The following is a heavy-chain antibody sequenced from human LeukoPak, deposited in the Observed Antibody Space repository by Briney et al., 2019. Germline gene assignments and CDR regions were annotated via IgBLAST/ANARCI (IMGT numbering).Heavy chain of an antibody. CDR2: IYYSGST. Sequence: KPSETLSLTCTVSGGSMSSYYWSWIRQPPGKGLEWIGYIYYSGSTNYNPSLKSRVTISVDTSKNQFSLKLSSVTAADTAVYYCAREGGYHNMGDYWGQGTLVTVSS. D-gene: IGHD5-12*01. J-gene: IGHJ4*02. V-gene: IGHV4-59*01. CDR1: GGSMSSYY. CDR3: AREGGYHNMGDY.